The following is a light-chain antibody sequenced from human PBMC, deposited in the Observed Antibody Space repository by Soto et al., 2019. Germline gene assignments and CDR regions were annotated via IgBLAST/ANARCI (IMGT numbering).Light chain of an antibody. CDR3: CSYAGTYTGV. V-gene: IGLV2-23*01. CDR1: TSDVGGYNL. J-gene: IGLJ1*01. Sequence: QSALTQPASVSGSPGQSITISCSGTTSDVGGYNLVSWYQQHTAKAPKLLIYEGTQRPSGVSSRFSGSKSGNTASLTISGLQAEDEADYYCCSYAGTYTGVFGTGTKSPS. CDR2: EGT.